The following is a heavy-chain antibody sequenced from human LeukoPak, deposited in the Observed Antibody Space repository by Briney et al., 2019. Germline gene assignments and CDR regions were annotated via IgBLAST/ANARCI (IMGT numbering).Heavy chain of an antibody. J-gene: IGHJ1*01. CDR2: TSSGSAYT. Sequence: GGSLRLSCAASGFSFSDYYMSWIRQAPGKGLEWVASTSSGSAYTDYADSVKGRFTIYRDNFKNTVYLQMNSLRAEETAVYYCAKSHPPTVTTEEGEYLQHWGQGTLVTVSS. CDR3: AKSHPPTVTTEEGEYLQH. CDR1: GFSFSDYY. V-gene: IGHV3-11*06. D-gene: IGHD4-17*01.